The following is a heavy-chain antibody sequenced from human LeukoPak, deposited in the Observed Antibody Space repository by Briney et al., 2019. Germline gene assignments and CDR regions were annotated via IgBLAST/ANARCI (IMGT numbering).Heavy chain of an antibody. D-gene: IGHD5-18*01. Sequence: PGGSLRLSCAASGFTFSSYWMHWVRQAPGKGLVWVSRINSDGSSTSYADSVKGRFTISRDNAKNTLYLQMNSLRAEDTALYYCAKVAFGYSYGQFDYWGQGTLVTVSS. V-gene: IGHV3-74*01. CDR2: INSDGSST. CDR3: AKVAFGYSYGQFDY. CDR1: GFTFSSYW. J-gene: IGHJ4*02.